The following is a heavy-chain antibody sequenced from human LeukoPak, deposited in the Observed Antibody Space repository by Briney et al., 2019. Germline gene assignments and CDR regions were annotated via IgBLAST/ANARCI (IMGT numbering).Heavy chain of an antibody. CDR3: ARLPRGGYNFLAPDDY. J-gene: IGHJ4*02. CDR2: LIPIFSTA. D-gene: IGHD5-24*01. Sequence: SVKVSCKASGGTFSSYAISWVRQAPGQGLEWMGGLIPIFSTANYAQKFQGRVTITTDECTSTAYMELSSLRSEDTAVYYCARLPRGGYNFLAPDDYWGQGTLVTVSS. V-gene: IGHV1-69*05. CDR1: GGTFSSYA.